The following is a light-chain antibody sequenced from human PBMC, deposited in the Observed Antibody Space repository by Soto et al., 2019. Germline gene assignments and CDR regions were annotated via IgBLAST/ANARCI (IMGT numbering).Light chain of an antibody. V-gene: IGKV3-15*01. J-gene: IGKJ1*01. CDR1: QSINTN. CDR2: GAS. CDR3: QQYINWPPWT. Sequence: EIVMTQSPATLSVSPGERATLSCRASQSINTNLAWYQQKPGQAPRLLIYGASTRATGIPARFSGSGSGTEFTLTISSLQSEDFAVYYCQQYINWPPWTFGQGTKVDVK.